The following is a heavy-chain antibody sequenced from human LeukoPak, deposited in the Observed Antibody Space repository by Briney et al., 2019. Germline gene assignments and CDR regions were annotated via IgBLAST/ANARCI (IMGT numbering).Heavy chain of an antibody. D-gene: IGHD6-13*01. CDR3: ARDLQQLKHNWFDP. CDR2: IWYDGSNK. J-gene: IGHJ5*02. CDR1: GFTFSSYG. Sequence: GGSLRLSCAASGFTFSSYGMHWVRQAPGKGLEWVAVIWYDGSNKYYADSVKGRFTISRDNSKNTLYLQMNSLRADDTAVYYCARDLQQLKHNWFDPWGQGTLVTVSS. V-gene: IGHV3-33*01.